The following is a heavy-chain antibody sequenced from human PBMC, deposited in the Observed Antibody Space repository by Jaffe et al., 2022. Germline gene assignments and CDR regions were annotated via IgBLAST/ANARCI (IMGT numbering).Heavy chain of an antibody. J-gene: IGHJ6*03. CDR1: GGTFSSYA. CDR2: IIPIFGTA. Sequence: QVQLVQSGAEVKKPGSSVKVSCKASGGTFSSYAISWVRQAPGQGLEWMGGIIPIFGTANYAQKFQGRVTITADESTSTAYMELSSLRSEDTAVYYCARDARNQRYCSGGSCYTHYYYYYMDVWGKGTTVTVSS. CDR3: ARDARNQRYCSGGSCYTHYYYYYMDV. V-gene: IGHV1-69*01. D-gene: IGHD2-15*01.